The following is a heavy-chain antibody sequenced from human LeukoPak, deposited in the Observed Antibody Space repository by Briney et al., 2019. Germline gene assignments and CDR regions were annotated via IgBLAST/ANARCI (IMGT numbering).Heavy chain of an antibody. CDR2: IKQDGSEK. Sequence: GGSLRLSCAASGFTFSSYAMSWVRQAPGKGLEWVANIKQDGSEKYYVDSVKGRFTISRDNAKNSLYLQMNSLRAEDTAVYYCARAPTYFDVWGKGTTVTVSS. V-gene: IGHV3-7*01. D-gene: IGHD3-10*01. CDR3: ARAPTYFDV. CDR1: GFTFSSYA. J-gene: IGHJ6*04.